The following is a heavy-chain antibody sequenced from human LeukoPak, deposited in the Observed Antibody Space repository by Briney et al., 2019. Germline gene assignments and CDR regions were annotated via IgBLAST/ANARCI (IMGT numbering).Heavy chain of an antibody. Sequence: ASVKVSCKASGYTFTGYYMHWVRQAPGQGLEWMGWINPNSGGTNYAQKFQGRVTMTRDTSISTGYVELSRLRSDDTAVYYCARGMEIAAADYYYYYYMDVWGKGTTVTVSS. CDR2: INPNSGGT. CDR3: ARGMEIAAADYYYYYYMDV. CDR1: GYTFTGYY. D-gene: IGHD6-13*01. J-gene: IGHJ6*03. V-gene: IGHV1-2*02.